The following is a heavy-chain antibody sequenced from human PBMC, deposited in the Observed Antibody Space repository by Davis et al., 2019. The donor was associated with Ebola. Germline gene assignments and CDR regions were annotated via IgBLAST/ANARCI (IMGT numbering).Heavy chain of an antibody. Sequence: GGSLRLSCAASGFTFSSYGMHWARQAPGKGLEWVAVISYDGSNKYYADSVKGRFTISRDNSKNTLYLQTNSLRAEDTAVYYCAKSYGDYYYYYGIDVWGQGTTVTVSS. CDR3: AKSYGDYYYYYGIDV. CDR1: GFTFSSYG. V-gene: IGHV3-33*05. CDR2: ISYDGSNK. J-gene: IGHJ6*02. D-gene: IGHD4-17*01.